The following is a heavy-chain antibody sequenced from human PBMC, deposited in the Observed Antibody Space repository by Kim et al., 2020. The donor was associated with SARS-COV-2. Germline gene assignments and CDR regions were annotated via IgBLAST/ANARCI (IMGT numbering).Heavy chain of an antibody. CDR2: IGAIDTCT. Sequence: GGSLRLSCAASGFTFSMYAMSWVRQVPGKGLDWVSSIGAIDTCTYYADSVKGRFTISRDNSKNTLFLQMNSLRVEDTAIYYCASGSLGTTFSRDYWGQGALVTVSS. CDR1: GFTFSMYA. V-gene: IGHV3-23*01. J-gene: IGHJ4*02. CDR3: ASGSLGTTFSRDY. D-gene: IGHD1-1*01.